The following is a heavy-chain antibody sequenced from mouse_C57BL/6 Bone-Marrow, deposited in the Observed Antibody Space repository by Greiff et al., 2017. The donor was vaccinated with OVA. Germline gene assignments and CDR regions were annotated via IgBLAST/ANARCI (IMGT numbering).Heavy chain of an antibody. V-gene: IGHV1-81*01. J-gene: IGHJ1*03. Sequence: VQLQQSGAELARPGASVKLSCKASGYTFTSYGISWVKQRTGQGLEWIGEIYPRSGNTYYNEKFKGKATLTADKSSSTAYMELRSLTSEDSAVYCCGRAREIYYGIYWYFDVWGTGTTVTVSS. CDR2: IYPRSGNT. CDR3: GRAREIYYGIYWYFDV. D-gene: IGHD2-1*01. CDR1: GYTFTSYG.